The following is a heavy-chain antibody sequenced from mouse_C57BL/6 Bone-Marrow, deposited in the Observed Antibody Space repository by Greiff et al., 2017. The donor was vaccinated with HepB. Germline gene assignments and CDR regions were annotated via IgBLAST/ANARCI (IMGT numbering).Heavy chain of an antibody. D-gene: IGHD1-1*02. V-gene: IGHV1-81*01. Sequence: VNVVESGAELARPGASVKLSCKASGYTFTSYGISWVKQRTGQGLEWIGEIYPRSGNTYYNEKFKGKATLTADKSSSTAYMELRSLTSEDSAVYYCARYDYGRYYAMDYWGQGTAVTVSS. CDR1: GYTFTSYG. CDR2: IYPRSGNT. J-gene: IGHJ4*01. CDR3: ARYDYGRYYAMDY.